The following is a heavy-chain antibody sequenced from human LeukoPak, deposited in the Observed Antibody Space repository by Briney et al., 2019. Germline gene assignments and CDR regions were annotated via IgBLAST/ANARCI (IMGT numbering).Heavy chain of an antibody. CDR1: GFTFSSYG. V-gene: IGHV3-23*01. CDR3: AKLFQNSAWYFHY. D-gene: IGHD6-19*01. Sequence: PGGSLRLSCAASGFTFSSYGMHWVRQAPGKGVEWVSAIVGSDKTGYYADSVKGRFTISRDNSKNTLYLQLDSLRAEDTAVYFCAKLFQNSAWYFHYWGRGTLVTVSS. J-gene: IGHJ4*02. CDR2: IVGSDKTG.